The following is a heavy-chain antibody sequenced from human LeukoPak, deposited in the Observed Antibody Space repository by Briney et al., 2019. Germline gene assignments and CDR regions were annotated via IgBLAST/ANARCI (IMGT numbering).Heavy chain of an antibody. CDR2: INWNGGST. CDR1: GFTFDDYG. Sequence: GESLRLSCAASGFTFDDYGMSWVRQAPGKGLEWVSGINWNGGSTGYADSVKGRFTISRDNAKNSLYLQMNSLRAEDTAVYYCARETSSEIIGGMDVRGQGTTVTVTS. J-gene: IGHJ6*02. D-gene: IGHD3-22*01. CDR3: ARETSSEIIGGMDV. V-gene: IGHV3-20*04.